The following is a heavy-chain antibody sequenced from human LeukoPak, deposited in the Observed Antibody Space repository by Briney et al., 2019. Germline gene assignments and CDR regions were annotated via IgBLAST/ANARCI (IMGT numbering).Heavy chain of an antibody. V-gene: IGHV3-53*01. Sequence: GGSLRLSCAASGFTVSRNYMSWVRQAPGKGLEWVSVIYSGGSTYYADSVKGRFTISRDNSKNTLYLQMNSLRAEDTAVYYCARSRFGEATTDWGQGTRVTVSS. CDR1: GFTVSRNY. J-gene: IGHJ4*02. CDR3: ARSRFGEATTD. D-gene: IGHD1-26*01. CDR2: IYSGGST.